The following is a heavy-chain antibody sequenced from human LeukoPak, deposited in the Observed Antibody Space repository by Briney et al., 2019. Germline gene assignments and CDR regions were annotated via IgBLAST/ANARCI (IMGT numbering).Heavy chain of an antibody. D-gene: IGHD5-18*01. CDR2: IKQDGSEK. CDR3: ARIQGIRLGAFDI. CDR1: GFTFSSYW. J-gene: IGHJ3*02. Sequence: GGSLRLSCAASGFTFSSYWMSWVRQAPGKGLEWVANIKQDGSEKYYVDSVKGRFTISRDNAKNSLYLQMNSLRAEDTAVYYCARIQGIRLGAFDIWGQGTMVTVSS. V-gene: IGHV3-7*01.